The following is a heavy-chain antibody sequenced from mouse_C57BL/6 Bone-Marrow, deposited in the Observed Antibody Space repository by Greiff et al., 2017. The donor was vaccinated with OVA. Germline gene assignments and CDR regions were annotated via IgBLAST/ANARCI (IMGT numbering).Heavy chain of an antibody. CDR3: ARNYGSIHWYFEV. CDR2: ISYSGST. Sequence: EVQLVESGPGLAKPSQTLSLTCSVTGYSITSDYWNWIRKFPGNKLEYMGYISYSGSTYYNPSLNNRISITRDTAKNQYYLQLNAVTTEETATYYGARNYGSIHWYFEVWGTGTTVTVSS. V-gene: IGHV3-8*01. J-gene: IGHJ1*03. CDR1: GYSITSDY. D-gene: IGHD1-1*01.